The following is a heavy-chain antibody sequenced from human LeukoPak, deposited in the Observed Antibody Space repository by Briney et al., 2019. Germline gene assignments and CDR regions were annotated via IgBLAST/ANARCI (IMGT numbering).Heavy chain of an antibody. Sequence: GESLKISCEGSGSRFSNYWIGWVRPMPGKGLEWMGIIYPGDYETRYSPSFQGLVTISVDKSISTAYLQWSSLKASDTAMYYCAIPPGYCGNDCSFDHWGQGTLVTVSS. CDR3: AIPPGYCGNDCSFDH. CDR1: GSRFSNYW. V-gene: IGHV5-51*01. CDR2: IYPGDYET. J-gene: IGHJ4*02. D-gene: IGHD2-21*02.